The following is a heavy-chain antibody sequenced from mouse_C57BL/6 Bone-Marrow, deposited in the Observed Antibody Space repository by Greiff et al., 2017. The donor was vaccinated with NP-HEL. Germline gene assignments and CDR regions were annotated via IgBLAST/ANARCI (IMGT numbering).Heavy chain of an antibody. CDR2: ISDGGSYT. D-gene: IGHD3-3*01. J-gene: IGHJ3*01. Sequence: EVQLVESGGGLVKPGGSLKLSCAASGFTFSSYAMSWVRQTPEKRLEWVATISDGGSYTYYPDNVKGRFTISRDNAKNNLYLQMSHLKSEDTAMYYCARDRGWVFADGGQGTLVTVSA. V-gene: IGHV5-4*01. CDR3: ARDRGWVFAD. CDR1: GFTFSSYA.